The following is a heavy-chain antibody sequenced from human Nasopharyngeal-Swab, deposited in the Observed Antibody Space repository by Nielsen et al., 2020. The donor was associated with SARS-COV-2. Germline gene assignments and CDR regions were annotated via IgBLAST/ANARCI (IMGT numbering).Heavy chain of an antibody. Sequence: ASVKVSCKASGYTFRGYYIHWVRQVPGQGLEWVGCINPYSGDTKYAQKFQGRVTVTRDTSRSTAYIELSRLRSDDTAVYYCARDYYDNYDSDYWGQGTLVTVSS. CDR3: ARDYYDNYDSDY. J-gene: IGHJ4*02. CDR1: GYTFRGYY. D-gene: IGHD3-22*01. V-gene: IGHV1-2*02. CDR2: INPYSGDT.